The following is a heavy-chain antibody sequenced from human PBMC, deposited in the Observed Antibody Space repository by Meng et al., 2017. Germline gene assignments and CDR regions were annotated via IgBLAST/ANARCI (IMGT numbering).Heavy chain of an antibody. D-gene: IGHD2-21*02. J-gene: IGHJ4*02. V-gene: IGHV1-3*01. CDR1: GYTFTSYA. CDR2: INAGNGNT. Sequence: QGQLLQSGAEVKKPGASVKVSCKASGYTFTSYAMHWVRQAPGQRLEWMGWINAGNGNTKYSQKFQGRVTITRDTSASTAYMELSSLRSEDTAVYYCARDLGAGVVTAINYWGQGTLVTVSS. CDR3: ARDLGAGVVTAINY.